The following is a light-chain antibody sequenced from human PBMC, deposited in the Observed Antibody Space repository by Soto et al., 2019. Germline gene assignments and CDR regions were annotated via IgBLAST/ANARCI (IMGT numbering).Light chain of an antibody. J-gene: IGKJ1*01. CDR3: QQYGRSSWT. CDR1: QSVSSSY. Sequence: EIVLTQSPGTLSLSPGKRATLSCRPSQSVSSSYLAWYQQKSGQAPRLLIYGASNRATGIPDRFSGSGSGTDFTLTISRLEPEDFAVYYCQQYGRSSWTFGQGTKVDIK. V-gene: IGKV3-20*01. CDR2: GAS.